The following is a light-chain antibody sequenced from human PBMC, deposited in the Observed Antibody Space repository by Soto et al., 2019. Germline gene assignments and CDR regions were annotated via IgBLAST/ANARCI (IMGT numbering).Light chain of an antibody. CDR2: GNN. CDR1: SSNIGAGYD. V-gene: IGLV1-40*01. Sequence: VLTQPPSVSGAPGQRVTISCTGGSSNIGAGYDVQWYQQLPGTAPRLLIYGNNNRPSGVPERFSGSNSGTSASLAISGLQADDELDYYCQSYDTGLGGYVFGTGTKLTVL. J-gene: IGLJ1*01. CDR3: QSYDTGLGGYV.